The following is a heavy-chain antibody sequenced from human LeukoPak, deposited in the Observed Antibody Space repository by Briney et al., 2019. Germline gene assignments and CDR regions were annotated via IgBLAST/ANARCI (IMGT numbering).Heavy chain of an antibody. Sequence: GGSLRLSCAASGFTFDDYAMPWVRQAPGKGLEWVSGISWNSGSMGYADSVKGRFTISRDNAKNSLYLQMNSLRAEDTALYYCAKGLRGWYGFDYWGQGTLVTVSS. D-gene: IGHD6-19*01. CDR1: GFTFDDYA. CDR3: AKGLRGWYGFDY. V-gene: IGHV3-9*01. CDR2: ISWNSGSM. J-gene: IGHJ4*02.